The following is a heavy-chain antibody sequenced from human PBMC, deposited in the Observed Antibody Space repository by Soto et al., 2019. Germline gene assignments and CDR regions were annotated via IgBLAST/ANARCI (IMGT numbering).Heavy chain of an antibody. V-gene: IGHV1-24*01. CDR1: GYTLTELS. CDR3: ATGEAVAGHFDY. Sequence: RASVKVSCKVSGYTLTELSMHWVRQAPGKGLEWMGGFGPEDGETIYAQKFQGRVTMTEDTSTDTAHMELSSLRSEDTAVYYCATGEAVAGHFDYWGQGTLVTVSS. J-gene: IGHJ4*02. CDR2: FGPEDGET. D-gene: IGHD6-19*01.